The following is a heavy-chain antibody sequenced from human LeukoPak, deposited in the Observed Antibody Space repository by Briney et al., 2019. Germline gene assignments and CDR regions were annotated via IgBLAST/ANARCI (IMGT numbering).Heavy chain of an antibody. CDR1: GYSFTSYW. J-gene: IGHJ4*02. CDR3: ARGGVVLRYFDWLFTFDY. CDR2: IYPGDSDT. D-gene: IGHD3-9*01. Sequence: GESLKISCKGSGYSFTSYWIGWVRQMPGKGLEWMGIIYPGDSDTRYSPSFQGQVTISADKSISTAYLQWSSLKASDTAMYYCARGGVVLRYFDWLFTFDYWGQGTLVPVSS. V-gene: IGHV5-51*01.